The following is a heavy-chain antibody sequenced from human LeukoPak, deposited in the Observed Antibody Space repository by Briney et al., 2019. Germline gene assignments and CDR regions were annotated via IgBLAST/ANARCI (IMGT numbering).Heavy chain of an antibody. CDR3: ARHRAIAAVGAVHWFDP. CDR1: GGSISSYY. D-gene: IGHD6-13*01. Sequence: SETLSLTCTVSGGSISSYYWSWIRQPPGKGLEWIGYIYYSGSTNYNPSLKSRVTISVDTSKNQFSLKLSSVTAADTAVYYCARHRAIAAVGAVHWFDPWGQGTLVTVSS. CDR2: IYYSGST. J-gene: IGHJ5*02. V-gene: IGHV4-59*08.